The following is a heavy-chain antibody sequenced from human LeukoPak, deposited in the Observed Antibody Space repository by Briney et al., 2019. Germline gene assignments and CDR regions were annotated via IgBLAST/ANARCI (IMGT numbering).Heavy chain of an antibody. CDR1: GFIFDDYA. CDR3: AKIPSMAYYYYGMDV. CDR2: ISGSGGST. Sequence: GGSLRLSCAASGFIFDDYAMTWVRQGPGKGLEWVSAISGSGGSTYYADSVKGRFTISRDNSKNTLYLQMNSLRAEDTAVYYCAKIPSMAYYYYGMDVWGQGTTVTVSS. V-gene: IGHV3-23*01. D-gene: IGHD2/OR15-2a*01. J-gene: IGHJ6*02.